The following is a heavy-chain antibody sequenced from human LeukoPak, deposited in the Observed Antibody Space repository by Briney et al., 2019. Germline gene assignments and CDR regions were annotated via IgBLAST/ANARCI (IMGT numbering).Heavy chain of an antibody. D-gene: IGHD3-3*01. J-gene: IGHJ6*03. CDR3: ARGSRGSYDFWSGYYTVVVDPYYYYYYMDV. V-gene: IGHV4-39*07. CDR1: GGSISSSSYY. CDR2: IYCSGST. Sequence: PSETLSLTCTVSGGSISSSSYYWGWIRQPPGKGLEWIGSIYCSGSTYYNPSLKSRVTISVDTSKNQFSLKLSSVTAADTAVYYCARGSRGSYDFWSGYYTVVVDPYYYYYYMDVWGKGTTVTVSS.